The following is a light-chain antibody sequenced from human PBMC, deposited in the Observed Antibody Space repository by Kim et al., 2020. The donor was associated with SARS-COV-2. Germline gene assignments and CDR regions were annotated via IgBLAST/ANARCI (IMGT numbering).Light chain of an antibody. V-gene: IGKV3-15*01. CDR2: SAS. CDR1: QSVRNN. Sequence: EIVMTQSPDTLSVFPGERATLSCRASQSVRNNLAWYQQRPGQAPRLLIHSASTRATGIPVRFTGSGSGTEFTLTISNLQSEDFAIYYCQQYNEWPPWTFGQGTQVDIK. J-gene: IGKJ1*01. CDR3: QQYNEWPPWT.